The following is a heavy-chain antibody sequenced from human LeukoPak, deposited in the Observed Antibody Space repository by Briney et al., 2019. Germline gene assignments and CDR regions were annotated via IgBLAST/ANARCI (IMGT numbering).Heavy chain of an antibody. CDR3: ARDALAYCGGDCGRYMDV. CDR2: IYYSGST. D-gene: IGHD2-21*02. J-gene: IGHJ6*03. CDR1: GGSISSSSYY. V-gene: IGHV4-39*07. Sequence: SETLSLTCTVSGGSISSSSYYWGWIRQPPGKGLEWIGSIYYSGSTYYNPSLKSRVTISVDTSKNQFSLKLSSVTAADTAVYYCARDALAYCGGDCGRYMDVWGKGTTVTVSS.